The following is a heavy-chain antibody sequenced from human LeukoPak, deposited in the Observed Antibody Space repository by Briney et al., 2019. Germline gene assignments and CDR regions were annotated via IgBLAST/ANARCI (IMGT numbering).Heavy chain of an antibody. CDR1: GFTFSDYY. V-gene: IGHV3-11*01. D-gene: IGHD1-7*01. Sequence: SGGSLRLSCAASGFTFSDYYMSWIRQAPGKGLEWVSYISSSGSTIYYADSVKGRFTISRDNAKNSLYLQMNSLRAEDTAVYYCARDPEKFNWNYGYYYGMDVWGQGTTVTVSS. J-gene: IGHJ6*02. CDR2: ISSSGSTI. CDR3: ARDPEKFNWNYGYYYGMDV.